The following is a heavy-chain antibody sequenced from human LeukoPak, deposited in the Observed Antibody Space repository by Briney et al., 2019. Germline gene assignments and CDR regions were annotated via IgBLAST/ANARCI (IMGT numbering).Heavy chain of an antibody. Sequence: SETLSLTCTVSGGSISSGGYYWSWIRQHPGKGLEWIGYIYYSGSTYYNPSLKSRVTISEDTSKNQFSLKLSSVTAADTAVYYCARVDYYGSGPADYWGQGTLVTVSS. V-gene: IGHV4-31*03. D-gene: IGHD3-10*01. CDR2: IYYSGST. J-gene: IGHJ4*02. CDR1: GGSISSGGYY. CDR3: ARVDYYGSGPADY.